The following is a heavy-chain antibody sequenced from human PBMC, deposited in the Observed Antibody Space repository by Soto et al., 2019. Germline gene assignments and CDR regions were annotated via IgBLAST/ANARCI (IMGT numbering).Heavy chain of an antibody. CDR1: GGTFSSYA. CDR2: ISAYNGNT. CDR3: ARVFPYSSSRLLDP. V-gene: IGHV1-18*01. Sequence: GASVKVSCKASGGTFSSYAISWVRQAPGQGLEWMGWISAYNGNTNYAQKLQGRVTMTTDTSTSTAYMELRSLRSDDTAVYYCARVFPYSSSRLLDPWGQGTLVTVSS. D-gene: IGHD6-13*01. J-gene: IGHJ5*02.